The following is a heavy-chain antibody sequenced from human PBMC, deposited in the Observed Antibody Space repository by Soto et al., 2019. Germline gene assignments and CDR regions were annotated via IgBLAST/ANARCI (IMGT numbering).Heavy chain of an antibody. CDR1: GFVFSSYS. J-gene: IGHJ6*02. CDR3: AREVIEVTNGMDV. V-gene: IGHV3-21*01. D-gene: IGHD2-21*01. CDR2: ISASGSYT. Sequence: VILVESGGGLVKPGGSLRLSCANSGFVFSSYSMNWVRQAPGKGLEWVSSISASGSYTFHADSVKGRFTISRDNANNLLYLQMSSLRADDTAVYYCAREVIEVTNGMDVWGQGTTVTVSS.